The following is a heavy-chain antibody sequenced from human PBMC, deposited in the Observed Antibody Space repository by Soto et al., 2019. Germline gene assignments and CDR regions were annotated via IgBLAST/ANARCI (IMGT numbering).Heavy chain of an antibody. J-gene: IGHJ4*02. CDR2: IWYDGSNK. Sequence: LSLTCAASGFTFSSYGMHWVRQAPGKGLEWVAVIWYDGSNKYYADSVKGRFTISRDNSKNTLYLQMNSLRAEDTAVYYCARASDIVVVPAALDYWGQGTLVTVSS. CDR1: GFTFSSYG. V-gene: IGHV3-33*01. CDR3: ARASDIVVVPAALDY. D-gene: IGHD2-2*01.